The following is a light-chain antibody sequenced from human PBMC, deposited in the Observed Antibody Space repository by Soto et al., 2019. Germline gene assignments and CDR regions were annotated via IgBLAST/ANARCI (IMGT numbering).Light chain of an antibody. CDR1: SGYSNYK. J-gene: IGLJ2*01. CDR3: GTHHGSWSNVVVV. CDR2: VGTGGIVG. Sequence: QSVLTQPPSASASLGASVTLTCTLSSGYSNYKVDWYQQRPGKGPRFVMRVGTGGIVGSKGDGIPDRFSVLGSGLNRYLTIKNIQEEAESGYHCGTHHGSWSNVVVVFGGGTMLAVL. V-gene: IGLV9-49*01.